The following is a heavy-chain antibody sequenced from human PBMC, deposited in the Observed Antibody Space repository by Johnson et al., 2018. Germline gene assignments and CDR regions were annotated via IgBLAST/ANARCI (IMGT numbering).Heavy chain of an antibody. CDR2: IIPIVDIA. Sequence: QVQLVESGAEVKKPGSSVKVSCKASGGTFSSYTLIWLRRAPGQGLEWVGRIIPIVDIANYAQKFQDRVNLTRDTSITTAYMELSRLRSDGTAVDYCARGGYTYGTYDAFDVWGQGTMVTVSS. V-gene: IGHV1-69*09. D-gene: IGHD5-18*01. J-gene: IGHJ3*01. CDR1: GGTFSSYT. CDR3: ARGGYTYGTYDAFDV.